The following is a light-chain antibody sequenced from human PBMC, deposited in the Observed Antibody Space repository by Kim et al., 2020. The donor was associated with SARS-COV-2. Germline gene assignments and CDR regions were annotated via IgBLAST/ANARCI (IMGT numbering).Light chain of an antibody. Sequence: GQKVTIPCSGESSDIGNNYVICYQQLPGTAPKLLIYDNNKRPSGIPDRFSGSKSGTSATLGITGLQTGDEADYYCGTWDSSLSAGVFGGGTQLTVL. CDR1: SSDIGNNY. V-gene: IGLV1-51*01. CDR2: DNN. CDR3: GTWDSSLSAGV. J-gene: IGLJ3*02.